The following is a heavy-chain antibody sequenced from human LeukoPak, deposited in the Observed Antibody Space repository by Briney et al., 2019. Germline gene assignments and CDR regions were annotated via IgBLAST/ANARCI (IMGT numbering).Heavy chain of an antibody. V-gene: IGHV3-64D*09. J-gene: IGHJ4*02. CDR2: ISNNGGSS. D-gene: IGHD1-1*01. CDR1: GFTFSAYA. CDR3: VKITSVTGGDC. Sequence: GSLRLSCSASGFTFSAYAMYWVRQAPGKGLEYVSGISNNGGSSFYADSVKGRFTISRDNSKNTLYLQMSSLRAEDTAVYYCVKITSVTGGDCWGQGTRLTVSS.